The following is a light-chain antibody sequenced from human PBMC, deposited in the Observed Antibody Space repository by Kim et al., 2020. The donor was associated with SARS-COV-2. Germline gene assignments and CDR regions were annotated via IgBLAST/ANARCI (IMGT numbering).Light chain of an antibody. CDR1: QSIDTY. CDR3: QQRYNWPRT. J-gene: IGKJ2*01. Sequence: EIVLTRSPATLSLSPGERATLSCRAGQSIDTYLTWYQQRPGQAPRLLIYDASNRATGIPARFSGSGSGTDFTLTISSLEPEDFAVYYCQQRYNWPRTFGRGTKLEI. CDR2: DAS. V-gene: IGKV3-11*01.